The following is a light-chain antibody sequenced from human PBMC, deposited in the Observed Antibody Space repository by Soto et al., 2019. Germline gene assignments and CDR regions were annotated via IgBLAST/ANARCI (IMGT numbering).Light chain of an antibody. Sequence: QSVLTQPASVSGSPGQSITISCTGTSSDVGGYNYVSWYQQHPAKAPKLMIYDVTSRPSGVSNRFSGSKSGNTASLTISGLQAEDEADYYCSSYTSSNTLVFGTGTKVPVL. J-gene: IGLJ1*01. V-gene: IGLV2-14*03. CDR1: SSDVGGYNY. CDR2: DVT. CDR3: SSYTSSNTLV.